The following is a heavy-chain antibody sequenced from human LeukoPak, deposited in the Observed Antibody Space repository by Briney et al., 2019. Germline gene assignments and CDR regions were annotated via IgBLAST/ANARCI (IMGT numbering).Heavy chain of an antibody. D-gene: IGHD3-22*01. CDR2: TSYDGSNK. J-gene: IGHJ4*02. Sequence: GGSLTLSCAASGFTFNTYAFHWVRQAPGKGLEWVAVTSYDGSNKYYADSVKDRFTISRDNSKNTLYLQMNSLRAEDTAVYYCARDNYYASSGYYYIDYWGQGTLVIVYS. CDR3: ARDNYYASSGYYYIDY. CDR1: GFTFNTYA. V-gene: IGHV3-30-3*01.